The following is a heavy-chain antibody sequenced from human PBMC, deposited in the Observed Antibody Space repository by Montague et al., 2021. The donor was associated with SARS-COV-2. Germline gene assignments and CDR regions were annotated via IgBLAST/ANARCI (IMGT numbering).Heavy chain of an antibody. V-gene: IGHV6-1*01. CDR1: GDSVSSNSAA. CDR3: ASGRMVPYSSSWTTLYYYYGMDA. D-gene: IGHD6-13*01. J-gene: IGHJ6*02. CDR2: TYYRSKWYN. Sequence: CAISGDSVSSNSAAWNWIRQSPSRGLEWLGRTYYRSKWYNDYAVSVKSRITINPDTSKNQFSLQLNSVTPEDTAVYYCASGRMVPYSSSWTTLYYYYGMDAWGQGTLVTVSS.